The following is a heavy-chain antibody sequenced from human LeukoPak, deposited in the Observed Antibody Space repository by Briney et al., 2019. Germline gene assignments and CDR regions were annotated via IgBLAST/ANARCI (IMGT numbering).Heavy chain of an antibody. V-gene: IGHV4-39*01. Sequence: SETLSLICSVSGASISSGDHYWGWSRQPPGKGLEWIGNIYSSGSTYYTSSLKSRVTITIDTSMNQFSLRLKSVTAADTAGYYCARLSTTYRYGLDYYYMDVWGKGTTVTVSS. CDR1: GASISSGDHY. CDR2: IYSSGST. D-gene: IGHD5-18*01. CDR3: ARLSTTYRYGLDYYYMDV. J-gene: IGHJ6*03.